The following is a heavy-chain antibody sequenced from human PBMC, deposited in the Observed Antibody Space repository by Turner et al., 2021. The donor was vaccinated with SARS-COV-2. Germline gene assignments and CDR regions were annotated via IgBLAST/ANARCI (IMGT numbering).Heavy chain of an antibody. J-gene: IGHJ3*02. CDR2: IYPTGSN. CDR1: GDSISSDY. V-gene: IGHV4-4*07. D-gene: IGHD3-10*01. Sequence: QVQLQESGPGLVKPSETLFLTCTVSGDSISSDYWSWIRQPAGTGLEWIGRIYPTGSNNYNPSLKSRVTMSVDTSKNQFSLRLTAVTAADTAVYYCARHYGSGLDIWGQGTMVTVSS. CDR3: ARHYGSGLDI.